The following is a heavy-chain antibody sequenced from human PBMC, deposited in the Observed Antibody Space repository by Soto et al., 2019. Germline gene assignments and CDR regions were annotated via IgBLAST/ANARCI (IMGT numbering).Heavy chain of an antibody. CDR3: ARTTVTASYYYMDV. D-gene: IGHD4-17*01. CDR2: ISTYNGNT. CDR1: GYTFTNYG. V-gene: IGHV1-18*01. Sequence: QVQLVQSGAEVKQPGASVKVSCKASGYTFTNYGFTWVRQAPGQGLEGLGWISTYNGNTKYAQKVQGRLTMTTDTSTSTANMELTSLRSDDTALYYCARTTVTASYYYMDVWGKGSTVTVSS. J-gene: IGHJ6*03.